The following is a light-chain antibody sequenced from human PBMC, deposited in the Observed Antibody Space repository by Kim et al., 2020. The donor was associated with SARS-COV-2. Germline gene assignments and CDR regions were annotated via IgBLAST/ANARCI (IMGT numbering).Light chain of an antibody. CDR3: QVWDSSTAWV. V-gene: IGLV3-9*01. CDR2: GDS. CDR1: NIGGKN. J-gene: IGLJ3*02. Sequence: VARGQTARITGGGKNIGGKNVPWYKQKPGQAPVLVIYGDSNRPSGIPERFSGSNSGNTATLTISRAKAGDEADYYCQVWDSSTAWVFGGGTQLTVL.